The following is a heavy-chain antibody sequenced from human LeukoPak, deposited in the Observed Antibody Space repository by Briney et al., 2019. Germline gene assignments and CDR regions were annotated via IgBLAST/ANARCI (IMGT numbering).Heavy chain of an antibody. Sequence: PGGSLRLSCAPSGFTFNNFVMSWNRQPPGKGLEWIGEINHSGSTNYNPSLKSRVTISVDTSKNQFSLKLSSVTAADTAVYYCAREPSYCSSTSCLNWFDPWGQGTLVTVSS. V-gene: IGHV4-34*01. CDR1: GFTFNNFV. J-gene: IGHJ5*02. CDR3: AREPSYCSSTSCLNWFDP. CDR2: INHSGST. D-gene: IGHD2-2*01.